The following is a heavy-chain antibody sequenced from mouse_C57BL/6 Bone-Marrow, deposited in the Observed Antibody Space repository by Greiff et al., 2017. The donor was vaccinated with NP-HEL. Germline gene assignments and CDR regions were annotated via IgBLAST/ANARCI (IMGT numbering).Heavy chain of an antibody. J-gene: IGHJ2*01. CDR2: IYPGDGDT. CDR1: GYAFSSYW. Sequence: QVQLKESGAELVKPGASVKISCKASGYAFSSYWMNWVKQRPGKGLEWIGQIYPGDGDTNYNGKFKGKATLTADKSSSTAYMQLSSLTSEDSAVYYCARYYGSSYYYDYGDRGTTPTVSS. V-gene: IGHV1-80*01. CDR3: ARYYGSSYYYDY. D-gene: IGHD1-1*01.